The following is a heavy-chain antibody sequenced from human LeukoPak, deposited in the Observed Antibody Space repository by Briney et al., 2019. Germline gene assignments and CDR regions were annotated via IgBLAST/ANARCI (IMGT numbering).Heavy chain of an antibody. CDR2: INDSGST. Sequence: SSETLSLTYAVSGGSFSVYYWSWIRQPPGKGLEWIWEINDSGSTNYNPAPKNRVTITLNKTTNHFFFKLNTINTADATVYYCARGKNNLKYTSSLWVWFDPWGQGTLVAVSS. J-gene: IGHJ5*02. CDR1: GGSFSVYY. CDR3: ARGKNNLKYTSSLWVWFDP. V-gene: IGHV4-34*01. D-gene: IGHD6-13*01.